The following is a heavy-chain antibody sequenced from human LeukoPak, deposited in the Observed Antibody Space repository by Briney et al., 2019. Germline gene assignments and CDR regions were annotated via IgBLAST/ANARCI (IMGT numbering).Heavy chain of an antibody. Sequence: AASVKVSRKASGGTFSSYAISWVRQAPGQGLEWMGGIIPIFGTANYAQKFQGRVTITADESTSTAYMELSSLRSEDTAVYYCAPLEYSSSSGGVDYWGQGTLVTVSS. CDR3: APLEYSSSSGGVDY. CDR1: GGTFSSYA. J-gene: IGHJ4*02. CDR2: IIPIFGTA. V-gene: IGHV1-69*13. D-gene: IGHD6-6*01.